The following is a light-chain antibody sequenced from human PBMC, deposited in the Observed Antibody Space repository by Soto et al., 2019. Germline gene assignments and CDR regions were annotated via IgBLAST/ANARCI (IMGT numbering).Light chain of an antibody. V-gene: IGKV1-33*01. CDR1: QSISSY. Sequence: DIQMTQSPSSLPASVGDRVTITCRASQSISSYLNGYQQKPGKAPKLLIYGASSLETGVPSRFSGSGSGTDFTFTISSLQPEDIATYYCQQCNNLPITFGQGTRLKIK. CDR2: GAS. CDR3: QQCNNLPIT. J-gene: IGKJ5*01.